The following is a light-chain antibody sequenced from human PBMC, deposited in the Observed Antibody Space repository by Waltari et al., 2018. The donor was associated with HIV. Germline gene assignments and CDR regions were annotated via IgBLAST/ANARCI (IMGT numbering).Light chain of an antibody. Sequence: VVMMQSPLSLPVTLGQPASISCRSSLSLVYSDGNNYLSWFQQRPGQSPRRLVYKVSKRDSGVPDRFSGSGSGTGFTLKISRVEAEDVGVYYCMQGTHWPYTFGQGTKLEIK. CDR1: LSLVYSDGNNY. CDR2: KVS. V-gene: IGKV2-30*01. CDR3: MQGTHWPYT. J-gene: IGKJ2*01.